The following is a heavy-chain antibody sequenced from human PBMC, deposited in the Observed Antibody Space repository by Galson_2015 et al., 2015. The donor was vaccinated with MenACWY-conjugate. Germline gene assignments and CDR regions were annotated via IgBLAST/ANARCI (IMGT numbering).Heavy chain of an antibody. CDR2: IYPGDSDT. Sequence: SGAEVKKPGESLKISCKGSGYSFTSYWIGWVRQMPGKGLEWMGIIYPGDSDTRYSPSFQGQVTISADKSISTAYLQWSSLKASDTAMYYCARQAYYYDSSGYPNQFDYWGQGTLVTVSS. CDR3: ARQAYYYDSSGYPNQFDY. J-gene: IGHJ4*02. V-gene: IGHV5-51*01. D-gene: IGHD3-22*01. CDR1: GYSFTSYW.